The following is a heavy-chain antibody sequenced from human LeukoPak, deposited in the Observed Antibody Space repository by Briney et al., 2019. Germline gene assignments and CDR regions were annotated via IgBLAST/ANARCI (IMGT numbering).Heavy chain of an antibody. D-gene: IGHD2-2*01. Sequence: GGSLRLSCAASGFTFSSYAMNWVRRAPGKGLQWVSALSGSGGSTYYADPVKGRFTISRDNSKNTLYLQMSSLRAEDTAVYFCAKAPREYCSSTSCPNWFDSWGQGTLVTVSS. V-gene: IGHV3-23*01. CDR1: GFTFSSYA. CDR2: LSGSGGST. CDR3: AKAPREYCSSTSCPNWFDS. J-gene: IGHJ5*01.